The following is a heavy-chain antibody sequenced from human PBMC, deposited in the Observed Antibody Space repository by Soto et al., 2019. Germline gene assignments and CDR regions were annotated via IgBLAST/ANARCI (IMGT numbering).Heavy chain of an antibody. V-gene: IGHV3-23*01. J-gene: IGHJ4*02. CDR2: VSPHGANT. CDR3: ATEGAKTTWNFDY. CDR1: GFTFGSCG. D-gene: IGHD1-1*01. Sequence: QPGGSLRLSCVASGFTFGSCGMNWVRQAPGKGLEWVAGVSPHGANTYYAASVRGRFIISRDDSRNTVSLDMNSLRGEDSAVYYCATEGAKTTWNFDYWGQGTVVTVSS.